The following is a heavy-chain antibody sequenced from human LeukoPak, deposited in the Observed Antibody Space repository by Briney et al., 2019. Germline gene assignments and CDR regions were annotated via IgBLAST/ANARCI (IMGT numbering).Heavy chain of an antibody. CDR3: ARTISYYSIGY. CDR1: GGSISSNSHY. D-gene: IGHD3-22*01. CDR2: IFYSGST. J-gene: IGHJ4*02. Sequence: SETLSLTCTVSGGSISSNSHYWGWSRQPPGKGLEWIGSIFYSGSTFYNPSLKSRVTISVDTSKDQFSLRLSSVTAADTAVYYCARTISYYSIGYWGQGTLVTVSS. V-gene: IGHV4-39*07.